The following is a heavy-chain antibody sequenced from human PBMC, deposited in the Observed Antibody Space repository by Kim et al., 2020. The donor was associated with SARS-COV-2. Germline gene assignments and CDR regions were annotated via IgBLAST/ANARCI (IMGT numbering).Heavy chain of an antibody. CDR2: IWYDGSNK. D-gene: IGHD2-15*01. CDR1: GFTFSSYG. V-gene: IGHV3-33*01. J-gene: IGHJ4*02. CDR3: ARDGGIVVVASRAYYFGY. Sequence: GGSLRLSCAASGFTFSSYGMHWVRQAPGKGLEWVAVIWYDGSNKYYADSVKGRFTISRDNSKNTLYLQMNSLRAEDTAVYYCARDGGIVVVASRAYYFGYWGQGTLVTVSS.